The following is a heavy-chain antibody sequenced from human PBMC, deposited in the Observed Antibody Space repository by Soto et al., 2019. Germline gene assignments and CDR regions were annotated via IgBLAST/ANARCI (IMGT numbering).Heavy chain of an antibody. Sequence: SETLSLTCTVSGGSISSYYWSWIRQPAGKGLEWLGRIYTSGSTNYNPSLKSRVTMSVDTSKNQFSLKLSSVSAADTTVYYCPRHGDYSYYYYGMDVWGQGTTVTVSS. V-gene: IGHV4-4*07. CDR1: GGSISSYY. D-gene: IGHD4-17*01. J-gene: IGHJ6*02. CDR3: PRHGDYSYYYYGMDV. CDR2: IYTSGST.